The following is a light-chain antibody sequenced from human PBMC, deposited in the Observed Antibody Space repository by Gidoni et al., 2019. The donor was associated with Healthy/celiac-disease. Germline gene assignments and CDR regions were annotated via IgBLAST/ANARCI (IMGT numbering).Light chain of an antibody. CDR3: QQSYSTPAIT. V-gene: IGKV1-39*01. J-gene: IGKJ5*01. CDR2: AAS. Sequence: DPVTITCRASQRISSYLNWYQQKPGKAPKLLIYAASSLQSGVPSRFSGSGSGTDFTLTISSLQPEDFATYYCQQSYSTPAITFGPGTRLEIK. CDR1: QRISSY.